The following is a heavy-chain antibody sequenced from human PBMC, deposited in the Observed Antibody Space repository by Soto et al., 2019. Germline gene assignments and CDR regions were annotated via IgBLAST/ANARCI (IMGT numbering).Heavy chain of an antibody. CDR2: IKQDGSEK. CDR3: ARDDGSGLAVGVVIAYYYYGMDV. V-gene: IGHV3-7*01. CDR1: GFTFSSYW. D-gene: IGHD3-3*01. J-gene: IGHJ6*02. Sequence: GGSLRLSCAASGFTFSSYWMSWVRQAPGKGLEWVANIKQDGSEKYYVDSVKGRFTISRDNAKNSLYLQMNSLRAEDTAVYYCARDDGSGLAVGVVIAYYYYGMDVWGQGTTVTVSS.